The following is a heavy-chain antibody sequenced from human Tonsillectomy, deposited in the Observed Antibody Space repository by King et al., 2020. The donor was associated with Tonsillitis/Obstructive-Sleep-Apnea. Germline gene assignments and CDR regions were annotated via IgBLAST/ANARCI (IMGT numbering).Heavy chain of an antibody. CDR3: MKNFWSGYFLRNYFDY. D-gene: IGHD3-3*01. CDR1: GFTFSSYA. V-gene: IGHV3-64D*06. J-gene: IGHJ4*02. CDR2: ISNNGGST. Sequence: VQLVESGGGLVQPGGSLRLSCSASGFTFSSYAMHWVRQAPGKGLEYVSTISNNGGSTYYADSVKGRFTISRDNSKNTLYLQVSSLRAEDTAVYYCMKNFWSGYFLRNYFDYWGQGNLVNVSS.